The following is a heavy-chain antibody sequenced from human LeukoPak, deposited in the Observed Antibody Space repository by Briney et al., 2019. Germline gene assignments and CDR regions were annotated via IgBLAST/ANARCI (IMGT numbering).Heavy chain of an antibody. D-gene: IGHD3-22*01. CDR3: AREIYYDIPGGIDY. V-gene: IGHV1-18*01. Sequence: ASVKVSCKASGYTFTSYGISWVRQAPGQGLEWMGWISAYNGNTYYAQKLQGRVTMTTDTSTSTAYMELRSLRSDDTAVYYCAREIYYDIPGGIDYWGQGTLVTVSS. CDR1: GYTFTSYG. CDR2: ISAYNGNT. J-gene: IGHJ4*02.